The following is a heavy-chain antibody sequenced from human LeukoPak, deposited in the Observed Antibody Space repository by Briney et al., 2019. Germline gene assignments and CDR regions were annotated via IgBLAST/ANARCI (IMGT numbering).Heavy chain of an antibody. J-gene: IGHJ4*02. D-gene: IGHD3-10*01. V-gene: IGHV3-30-3*02. CDR3: AKFGRWDY. Sequence: GGSLRLSCAASGFTFSSYAMHWVRQAPGKGLEWVAVISYDGSNKYYADSVKGRFTISRDNSKNTLYLQMNSLRAEDTAVYYCAKFGRWDYWGQGTLVTVSS. CDR1: GFTFSSYA. CDR2: ISYDGSNK.